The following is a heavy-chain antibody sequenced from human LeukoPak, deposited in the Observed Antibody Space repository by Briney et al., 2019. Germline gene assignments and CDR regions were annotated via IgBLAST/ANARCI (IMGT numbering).Heavy chain of an antibody. CDR3: ARGRGSGWYYFDY. D-gene: IGHD6-19*01. V-gene: IGHV3-7*04. J-gene: IGHJ4*02. Sequence: PGGSLRLSCTASGFTFNNYGMSWVRQAPGKGLEWVANIKQDGSEKYYVDSVKGRFTISRDNAKNSLYLQMNSLRAEDTAVYYCARGRGSGWYYFDYWGQGTLVTVSS. CDR1: GFTFNNYG. CDR2: IKQDGSEK.